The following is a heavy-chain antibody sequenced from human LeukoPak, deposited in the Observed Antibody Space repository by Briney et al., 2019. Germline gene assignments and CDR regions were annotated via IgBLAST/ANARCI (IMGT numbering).Heavy chain of an antibody. V-gene: IGHV3-15*01. D-gene: IGHD3-10*01. CDR2: IKSKTDGGTT. Sequence: GGSLRLSCAASGFTFSNAWMSWVRQAPGKGLGWVGRIKSKTDGGTTDYAAPVKGRFTISRDDSKNTLYLQMNSLKTEDTAVYYCTTLDYYGSGSYLQLYYYYYGMDVWGKGTTVTVSS. CDR3: TTLDYYGSGSYLQLYYYYYGMDV. CDR1: GFTFSNAW. J-gene: IGHJ6*04.